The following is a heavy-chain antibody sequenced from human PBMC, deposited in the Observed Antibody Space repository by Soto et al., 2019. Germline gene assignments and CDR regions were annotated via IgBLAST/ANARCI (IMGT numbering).Heavy chain of an antibody. J-gene: IGHJ6*02. Sequence: QVQLVQSGAEVKKPGSSVKVSCKASGGTFSSYAISWVRQAPGQGLEWMGGISSIFGTANYAQKFQGRVTITADESTSTAYMELSSLRSEHTAVYYCARHVPAAGYYYGMDVWRQGTTVTVSS. CDR1: GGTFSSYA. V-gene: IGHV1-69*12. CDR3: ARHVPAAGYYYGMDV. CDR2: ISSIFGTA. D-gene: IGHD2-2*01.